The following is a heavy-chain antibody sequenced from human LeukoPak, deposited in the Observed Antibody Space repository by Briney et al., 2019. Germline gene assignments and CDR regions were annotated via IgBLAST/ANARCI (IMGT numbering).Heavy chain of an antibody. D-gene: IGHD4-17*01. CDR2: INPNSGGT. J-gene: IGHJ4*02. Sequence: ASVRVSSKASGYTFTGYYMHWVRQAPGQGLEWMGWINPNSGGTNYAQTFQGRVTMTRDTSISTAYMELSSLRSEDTAVYYCARVSGNDYGDSPVDYWGQGALVSVSS. V-gene: IGHV1-2*02. CDR1: GYTFTGYY. CDR3: ARVSGNDYGDSPVDY.